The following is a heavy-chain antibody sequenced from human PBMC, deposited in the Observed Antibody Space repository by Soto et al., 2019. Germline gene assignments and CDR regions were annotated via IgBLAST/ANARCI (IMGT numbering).Heavy chain of an antibody. D-gene: IGHD3-22*01. CDR3: ATMNGYFEY. CDR1: GFRLSSYS. CDR2: ITATGDRT. Sequence: GGSLRLSCADSGFRLSSYSMSWVRQTPGKGLEWVAAITATGDRTYYADSVTGRFTISRDNSKKTHYLQMTSLSAEDTAMYYCATMNGYFEYWGQGTPVTVSS. J-gene: IGHJ4*02. V-gene: IGHV3-23*01.